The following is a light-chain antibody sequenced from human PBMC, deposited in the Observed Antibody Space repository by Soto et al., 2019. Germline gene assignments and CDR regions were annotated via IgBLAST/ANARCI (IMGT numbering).Light chain of an antibody. Sequence: EIVLTQSPATLSLSPGERATLSCRASQSFSSYLAWYQQKPGQAPRLLIYDASNRATGIPARFSGSGSGTDFTLTISSLDPEDFAVYYCQQRSNWPPKYTFGQGTKLEIK. V-gene: IGKV3-11*01. CDR1: QSFSSY. J-gene: IGKJ2*01. CDR2: DAS. CDR3: QQRSNWPPKYT.